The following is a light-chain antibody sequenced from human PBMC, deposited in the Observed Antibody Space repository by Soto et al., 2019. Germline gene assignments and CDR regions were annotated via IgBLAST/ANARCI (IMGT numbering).Light chain of an antibody. CDR2: DAS. CDR1: QSLNSGY. Sequence: EIVLTQSPGTLSLSPGEGASVSCRASQSLNSGYLAWYQQKPGQAPRLLIYDASNRATGIPARFSGSGSGTDFTLTISSLEPEDFAVYYCQQRSNWQLTFGGGTKVDIK. V-gene: IGKV3D-20*02. CDR3: QQRSNWQLT. J-gene: IGKJ4*01.